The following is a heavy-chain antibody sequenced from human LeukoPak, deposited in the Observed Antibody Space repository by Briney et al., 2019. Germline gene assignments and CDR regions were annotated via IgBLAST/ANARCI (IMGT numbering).Heavy chain of an antibody. V-gene: IGHV4-4*09. J-gene: IGHJ4*02. Sequence: PSETLSLTCTVSGGSFGNYYWSWIRQPPGKGLEWIGYIYHSGSTYYNPSLKSRVTISVDTSKNQFSLKLISVTAADTAVYYCARSRGYSYGTTFLDYWGQGTLVTVSS. D-gene: IGHD5-18*01. CDR2: IYHSGST. CDR1: GGSFGNYY. CDR3: ARSRGYSYGTTFLDY.